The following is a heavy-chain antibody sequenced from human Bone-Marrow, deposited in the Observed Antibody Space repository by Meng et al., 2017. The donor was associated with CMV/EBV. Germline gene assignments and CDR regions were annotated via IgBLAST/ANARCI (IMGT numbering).Heavy chain of an antibody. CDR1: AFIFSDYY. CDR2: ISSSGSTI. J-gene: IGHJ6*01. V-gene: IGHV3-11*04. CDR3: ARSVKDYYYGMDV. Sequence: CVTSAFIFSDYYMSWIRQAPGKGLEWVSYISSSGSTIYYADSVKGRFTISRDNAKNSLYLQMNSLRAEDTAVYYCARSVKDYYYGMDVWRQGTTVTVSS.